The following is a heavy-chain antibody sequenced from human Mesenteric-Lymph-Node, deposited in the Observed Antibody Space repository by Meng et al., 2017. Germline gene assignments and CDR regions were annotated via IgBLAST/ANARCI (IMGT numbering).Heavy chain of an antibody. V-gene: IGHV4-61*01. J-gene: IGHJ5*02. CDR2: IYYSGST. D-gene: IGHD3-10*01. CDR1: GGSVSSGSYY. Sequence: QGQLQDPGPGLVKPSQTLSLTCTVSGGSVSSGSYYWSWIRQPPGKGLEWIGYIYYSGSTNYNPSLKSRVTISVDTSKNQFSLKLSSVTAADTAVYYCARGLRGLLWFGESWFDPWGQGTLVTVSS. CDR3: ARGLRGLLWFGESWFDP.